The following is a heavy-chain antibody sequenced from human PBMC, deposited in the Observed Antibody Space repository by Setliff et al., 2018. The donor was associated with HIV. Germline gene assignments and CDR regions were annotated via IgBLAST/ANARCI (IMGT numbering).Heavy chain of an antibody. V-gene: IGHV4-31*03. Sequence: PSETLSLTCSVSGGSIRSDGYYWNWIRQHPEKGLEWIGYIYNNGSTYYNPSLESRLMMSIDPSKNQFSLNLRSVTVADTAVYYCARGRYYREISDSLFDLWGQGTLVPSPQ. CDR3: ARGRYYREISDSLFDL. J-gene: IGHJ4*02. CDR1: GGSIRSDGYY. D-gene: IGHD3-16*01. CDR2: IYNNGST.